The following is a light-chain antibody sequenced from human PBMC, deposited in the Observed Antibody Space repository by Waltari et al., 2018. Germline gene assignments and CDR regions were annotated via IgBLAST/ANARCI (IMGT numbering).Light chain of an antibody. V-gene: IGKV3-20*01. CDR3: QQYDISPLT. Sequence: EIVLTQSPGTLSLSPGERATLSCRASQTVRTTYLAWYPQKPGQAPTLLIYGASCRATGIPDSFSGSGSGTDFSLTISSLEPEDFAVYYCQQYDISPLTFGGGTKVEIK. CDR2: GAS. J-gene: IGKJ4*01. CDR1: QTVRTTY.